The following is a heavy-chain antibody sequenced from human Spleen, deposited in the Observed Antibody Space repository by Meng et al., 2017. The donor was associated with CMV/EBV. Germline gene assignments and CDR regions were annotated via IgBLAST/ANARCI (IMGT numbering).Heavy chain of an antibody. CDR3: ARDLLGSGSYWTHFDY. D-gene: IGHD1-26*01. CDR1: GGTFSSYT. V-gene: IGHV1-69*04. J-gene: IGHJ4*02. CDR2: IIPILGIA. Sequence: SVKVSCKASGGTFSSYTISWVRQAPGQGLEWMGRIIPILGIANYAQKFQGRVTITADKSTSTAYMELSSLRSEDTAVYYCARDLLGSGSYWTHFDYWGQGTLVTVSS.